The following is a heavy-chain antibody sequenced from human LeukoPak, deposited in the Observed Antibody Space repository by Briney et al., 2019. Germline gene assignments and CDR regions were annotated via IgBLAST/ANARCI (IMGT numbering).Heavy chain of an antibody. Sequence: GGSLRLSCAASGFTFSSYTIGWVRQAPGKGLEWLSYISTSGSAIYSADSVKGRFTFSRDNAKNSLYLQMNSLRDDDTAVYYCARRVPFAYGMDVWGQGTTVTVFS. J-gene: IGHJ6*02. V-gene: IGHV3-48*02. D-gene: IGHD1-1*01. CDR3: ARRVPFAYGMDV. CDR1: GFTFSSYT. CDR2: ISTSGSAI.